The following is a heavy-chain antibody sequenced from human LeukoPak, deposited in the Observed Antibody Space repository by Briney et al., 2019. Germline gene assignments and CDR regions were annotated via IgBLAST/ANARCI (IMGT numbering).Heavy chain of an antibody. CDR3: ARHDSSGPYNAFDV. CDR1: GASISTYY. D-gene: IGHD3-22*01. CDR2: IYHGGTT. V-gene: IGHV4-39*01. Sequence: SETLSLTCTVSGASISTYYWGWIRRPPGKGLEWIGSIYHGGTTYYNPSLKSRVTISVDTSKNQFSLKVSSVTAADTAVYYCARHDSSGPYNAFDVWGQGTMVTVSS. J-gene: IGHJ3*01.